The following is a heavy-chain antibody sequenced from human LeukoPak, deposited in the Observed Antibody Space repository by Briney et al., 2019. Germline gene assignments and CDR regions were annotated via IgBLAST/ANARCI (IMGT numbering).Heavy chain of an antibody. D-gene: IGHD3-10*01. CDR1: GGSFSGYY. CDR2: INHSGST. V-gene: IGHV4-34*01. Sequence: SETLSLTCAVYGGSFSGYYWSWIRQPPGKGLEWIGEINHSGSTNYNPSLKSRVTISVDTSKNQFSLKLSSVTAADTAVYYCARGRSYYGSGSYYTYYFDYWGQGTLVTVSS. CDR3: ARGRSYYGSGSYYTYYFDY. J-gene: IGHJ4*02.